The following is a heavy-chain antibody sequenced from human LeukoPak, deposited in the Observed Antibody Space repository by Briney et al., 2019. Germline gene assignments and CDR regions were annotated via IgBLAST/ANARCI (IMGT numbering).Heavy chain of an antibody. V-gene: IGHV4-39*07. J-gene: IGHJ6*03. Sequence: PSETLSLTCTVSGGSISSSSYYWGWIRQPPGKGLEWIGSIFYSGSTYYNPSLKSRVTISVDTSKNQFSLKLSSVTAADTAVYYCAREHDSSGYPNYMDVWGKGTTVTVSS. CDR2: IFYSGST. CDR3: AREHDSSGYPNYMDV. D-gene: IGHD3-22*01. CDR1: GGSISSSSYY.